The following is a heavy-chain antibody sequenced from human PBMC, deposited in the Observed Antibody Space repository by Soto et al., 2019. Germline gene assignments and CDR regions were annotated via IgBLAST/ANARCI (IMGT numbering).Heavy chain of an antibody. CDR1: GYTFTSYG. D-gene: IGHD1-26*01. J-gene: IGHJ3*02. V-gene: IGHV1-18*01. CDR2: ISAYNGNT. CDR3: ARPIGIVVITPGGDAFDI. Sequence: GASVKVSCKASGYTFTSYGISWVRQAPGQGLEWMGWISAYNGNTNYAQKLQGRVTMTTDTSTSTAYMELRSLRSDDTAVYYCARPIGIVVITPGGDAFDIWGQGTMVTVSS.